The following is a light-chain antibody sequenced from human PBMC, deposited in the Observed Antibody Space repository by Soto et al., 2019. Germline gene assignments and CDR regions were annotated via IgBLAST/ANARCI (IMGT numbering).Light chain of an antibody. J-gene: IGKJ1*01. CDR3: QQSYNTPT. CDR1: QSISRY. Sequence: DIQMTQSPSSLSASVGDRVTITCRASQSISRYLNWYQHKPGKAPKLLIYAASSLQSGVPSRFSGSGSGTDFTLTISSLLPEDFATYFCQQSYNTPTFGQGTKVDIK. CDR2: AAS. V-gene: IGKV1-39*01.